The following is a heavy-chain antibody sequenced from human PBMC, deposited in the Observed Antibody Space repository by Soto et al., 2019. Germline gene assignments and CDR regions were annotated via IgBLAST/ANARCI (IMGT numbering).Heavy chain of an antibody. CDR1: GFTFSSYA. Sequence: EVQLLESGGGLVQPGGSLRLSCAASGFTFSSYAMSWVRQAPGKGLEWVSAISGSGGSTYYADSVKGRFTISRDNSKNTLYLQMNSLRADDTAVYYCAKSPGRYCSSTSCYLDWFDPWGQGTLVTVSS. V-gene: IGHV3-23*01. J-gene: IGHJ5*02. CDR2: ISGSGGST. CDR3: AKSPGRYCSSTSCYLDWFDP. D-gene: IGHD2-2*01.